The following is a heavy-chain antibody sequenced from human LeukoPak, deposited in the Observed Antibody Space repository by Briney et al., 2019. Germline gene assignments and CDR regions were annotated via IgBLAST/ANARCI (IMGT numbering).Heavy chain of an antibody. CDR2: MNPNSGNT. J-gene: IGHJ4*02. V-gene: IGHV1-8*01. Sequence: ASVKVSCKASGYTFTSYDINWVRQATGQGLEWMGWMNPNSGNTGYAQKFQGRVTMTRDTSTSTVYMELSSLRSEDTAVYYCARDSPRVYYGSGSYYNALGYWGQGTLVTVSS. D-gene: IGHD3-10*01. CDR1: GYTFTSYD. CDR3: ARDSPRVYYGSGSYYNALGY.